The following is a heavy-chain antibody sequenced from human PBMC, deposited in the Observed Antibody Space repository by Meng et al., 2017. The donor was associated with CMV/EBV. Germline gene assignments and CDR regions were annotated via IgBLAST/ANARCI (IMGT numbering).Heavy chain of an antibody. Sequence: QVPLVESGGGVVQPGGSLRLSCAASGFTFSSYGMHWVRQAPGKGLEWVAFIRYDGSNKYYADSVKGRFTISRDNSKNTLYLQMNSLRAEDTAVYYCAKPPMASGDYFDYWGQGTLVTVSS. V-gene: IGHV3-30*02. CDR2: IRYDGSNK. CDR1: GFTFSSYG. J-gene: IGHJ4*02. CDR3: AKPPMASGDYFDY. D-gene: IGHD3-10*01.